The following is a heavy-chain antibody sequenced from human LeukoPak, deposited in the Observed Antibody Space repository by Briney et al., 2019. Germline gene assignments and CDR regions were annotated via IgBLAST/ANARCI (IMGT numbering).Heavy chain of an antibody. D-gene: IGHD6-19*01. J-gene: IGHJ4*02. V-gene: IGHV4-59*08. CDR3: ARLKGYSSGWYPSYYFDY. Sequence: SETLSLTCTVSGGSISSYYWSWIRQPPGKGLEWIGYIYYTGSTNYNPSLKSRVTISVDTSRNQFSLKLSSVTAADTAVYYCARLKGYSSGWYPSYYFDYWGQGTLVTVSS. CDR1: GGSISSYY. CDR2: IYYTGST.